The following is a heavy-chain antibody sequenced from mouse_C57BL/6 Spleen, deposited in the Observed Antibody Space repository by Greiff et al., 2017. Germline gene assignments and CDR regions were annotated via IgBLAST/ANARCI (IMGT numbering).Heavy chain of an antibody. D-gene: IGHD2-2*01. J-gene: IGHJ2*01. CDR2: INPNNGGT. V-gene: IGHV1-26*01. CDR1: GYTFTDYY. Sequence: EVQLQQSGPELVKPGASVKISCKASGYTFTDYYMNWVKQSHGKSLEWIGDINPNNGGTSYNQKFKGKATLTVDKSSSTAYMELRSLTSEDSAVYYCARRVYGYDGLFDYWGQGTTLTVSS. CDR3: ARRVYGYDGLFDY.